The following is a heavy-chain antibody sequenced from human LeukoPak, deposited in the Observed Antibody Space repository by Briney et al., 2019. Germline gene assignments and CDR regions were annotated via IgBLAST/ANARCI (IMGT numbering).Heavy chain of an antibody. J-gene: IGHJ4*02. Sequence: GASLKLSCKASGYTFTSYGMSWVRQAPGQGLEWMGWISAYDGTTYYAHKLQGSVTMTTDTSTSTAYTEMRSLRSDDTAVYYCARVGSISMVRGVIITEPPDYWGQGALVTVSS. D-gene: IGHD3-10*01. CDR2: ISAYDGTT. CDR1: GYTFTSYG. CDR3: ARVGSISMVRGVIITEPPDY. V-gene: IGHV1-18*01.